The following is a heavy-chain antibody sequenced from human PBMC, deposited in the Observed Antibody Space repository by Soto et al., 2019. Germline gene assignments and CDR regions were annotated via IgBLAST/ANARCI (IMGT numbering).Heavy chain of an antibody. V-gene: IGHV3-30*18. CDR3: AKALRAARRTGYYGMDV. Sequence: GGSLRLSCAASGFTFSSYGMHWVRQAPGKGLEWVAVISYDGSNKYYADSVKGRFTISRDNSKNTLYLQMNSLRAEDTAVYYCAKALRAARRTGYYGMDVWGQGTTVTVSS. CDR1: GFTFSSYG. D-gene: IGHD6-6*01. J-gene: IGHJ6*02. CDR2: ISYDGSNK.